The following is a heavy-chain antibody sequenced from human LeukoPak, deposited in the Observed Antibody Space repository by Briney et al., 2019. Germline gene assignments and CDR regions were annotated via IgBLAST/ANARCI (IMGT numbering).Heavy chain of an antibody. Sequence: ASVKVSCKASGYTFTSYYMHWVRQAPGQGLEWMGIINPSGGSTSYAQKFQGRVTMTRDTSTSTVYMELTSLRSEDTAVYYCARAAAAGRHAPPVGCWGQGTPVTVSS. CDR1: GYTFTSYY. D-gene: IGHD6-13*01. V-gene: IGHV1-46*01. CDR2: INPSGGST. CDR3: ARAAAAGRHAPPVGC. J-gene: IGHJ4*02.